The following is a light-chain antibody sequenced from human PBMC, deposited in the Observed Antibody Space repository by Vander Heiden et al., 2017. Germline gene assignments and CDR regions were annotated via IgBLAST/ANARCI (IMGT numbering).Light chain of an antibody. J-gene: IGLJ3*02. CDR3: QVGDSSSDHWV. Sequence: SYVLTQPPSVSVAPGQTASITCGDNNTGSQSVHCYRPKPGQAPVLLVFDDGDRPSGISGRFSGSNSGDTATLTITRVEAADEADYYCQVGDSSSDHWVFGGGTKLTVL. CDR2: DDG. V-gene: IGLV3-21*02. CDR1: NTGSQS.